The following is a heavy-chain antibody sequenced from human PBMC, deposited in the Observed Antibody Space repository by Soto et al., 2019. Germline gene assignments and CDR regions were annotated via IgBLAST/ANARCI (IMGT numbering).Heavy chain of an antibody. CDR2: IDPSDSYT. CDR1: GYSFTSYW. V-gene: IGHV5-10-1*01. CDR3: ARHPTSYYYYGMDV. J-gene: IGHJ6*02. Sequence: GESLKISCKGSGYSFTSYWISWVRQMPGKGLEWMGRIDPSDSYTNYSPSFQGHVTISADKSVSTAYLQWSSLKASDTAMYYCARHPTSYYYYGMDVWGQGTTVTSP. D-gene: IGHD2-2*01.